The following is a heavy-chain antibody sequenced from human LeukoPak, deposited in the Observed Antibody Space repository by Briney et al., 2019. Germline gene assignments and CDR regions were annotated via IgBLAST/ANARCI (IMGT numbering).Heavy chain of an antibody. V-gene: IGHV1-69*05. CDR1: GGTFSSYA. CDR3: ARVRPVLTGYWYDAFDI. Sequence: SVKVSGKASGGTFSSYAISWVRQAPGQGLEWMGGIIPIFGTANYAQKFQGRVTITTDESTSTGYMELSSLRSEDTAVYYCARVRPVLTGYWYDAFDIWGQGTMVTVSS. CDR2: IIPIFGTA. D-gene: IGHD3-9*01. J-gene: IGHJ3*02.